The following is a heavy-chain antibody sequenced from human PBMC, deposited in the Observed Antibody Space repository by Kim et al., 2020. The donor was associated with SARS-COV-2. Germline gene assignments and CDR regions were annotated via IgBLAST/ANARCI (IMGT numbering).Heavy chain of an antibody. V-gene: IGHV1-8*01. J-gene: IGHJ1*01. D-gene: IGHD2-2*01. CDR2: MNPNSTNT. CDR3: AIGPPANQYFQH. CDR1: GYTFSTYD. Sequence: ASVKVSCKASGYTFSTYDINWVRQATGQGLEWMGWMNPNSTNTGYAQKFQGRVTMTRNTSISTVYMELSSLRCEDTAVYYCAIGPPANQYFQHWGQGTLVTVCS.